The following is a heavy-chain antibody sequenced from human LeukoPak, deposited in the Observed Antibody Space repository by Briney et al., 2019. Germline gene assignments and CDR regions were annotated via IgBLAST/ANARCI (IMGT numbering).Heavy chain of an antibody. D-gene: IGHD5-18*01. CDR1: GGSISSSSYY. CDR2: INHSGST. J-gene: IGHJ4*02. CDR3: ARWRSSDTAMVKGNFDY. V-gene: IGHV4-39*07. Sequence: SETLSLTCTVSGGSISSSSYYWGWIRQPPGKGLEWIGEINHSGSTNYNPSLKSRVTISVDTSKNQFSLKLSSVTAADTAVYYCARWRSSDTAMVKGNFDYWGQGTLVTVSS.